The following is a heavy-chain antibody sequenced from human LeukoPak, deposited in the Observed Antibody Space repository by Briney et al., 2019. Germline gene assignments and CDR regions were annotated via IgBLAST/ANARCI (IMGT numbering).Heavy chain of an antibody. D-gene: IGHD2-15*01. CDR2: ISSSSSTI. CDR3: ARDRASGVVGAIPFIDYYYGMDV. J-gene: IGHJ6*02. CDR1: EFTFSSYS. V-gene: IGHV3-48*04. Sequence: GGSLRLSCAASEFTFSSYSMNWVRQAPGKGLEWVSYISSSSSTIYYADSVKGRFTISRDNAKNSLYLQMNSLRAEDTAVYYCARDRASGVVGAIPFIDYYYGMDVWGQGTTVTVSS.